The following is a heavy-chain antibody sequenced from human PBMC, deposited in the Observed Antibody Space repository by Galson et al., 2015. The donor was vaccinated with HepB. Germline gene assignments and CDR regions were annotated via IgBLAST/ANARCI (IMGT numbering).Heavy chain of an antibody. V-gene: IGHV3-21*01. CDR1: EFAFGSFS. Sequence: SLRLSCAASEFAFGSFSMNWVRQAPGKGLEWVSSITSSNSLIYYADSVKGRFTISRDNAKNSLFLQMNSLRAEDTAVYYCATTFGLVSHTYTMDVWGHGTTVTVSS. CDR2: ITSSNSLI. J-gene: IGHJ6*02. CDR3: ATTFGLVSHTYTMDV. D-gene: IGHD3/OR15-3a*01.